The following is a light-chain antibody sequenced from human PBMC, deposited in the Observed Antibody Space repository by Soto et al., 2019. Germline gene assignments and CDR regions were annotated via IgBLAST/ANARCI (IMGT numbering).Light chain of an antibody. J-gene: IGKJ5*01. CDR2: AAS. CDR1: QDIGNH. CDR3: EMYNIAPLIT. V-gene: IGKV1-27*01. Sequence: DIQMIQSPSSLSAYVGARVTIPCRASQDIGNHLAWYQQKPGKVPKLLIHAASTLQSGVPSRFSGSGSGTDFTLTISSLQPEDVATYFCEMYNIAPLITFGQGTRLEIK.